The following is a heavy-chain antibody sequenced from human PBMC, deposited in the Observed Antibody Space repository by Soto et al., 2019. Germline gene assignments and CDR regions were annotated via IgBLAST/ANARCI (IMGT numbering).Heavy chain of an antibody. CDR1: GFSLSTSGVG. CDR3: ALHGSGPGRGGAFDI. V-gene: IGHV2-5*02. D-gene: IGHD3-10*01. J-gene: IGHJ3*02. CDR2: FFWDDDK. Sequence: GSGPTLVNPTQTLTLTCTFSGFSLSTSGVGVGWIRQPPGKALEWLALFFWDDDKRYSPSLKSRLTITKDTSKNQVVLTMTNMDPVDTATYYCALHGSGPGRGGAFDIWGQGTMVTVSS.